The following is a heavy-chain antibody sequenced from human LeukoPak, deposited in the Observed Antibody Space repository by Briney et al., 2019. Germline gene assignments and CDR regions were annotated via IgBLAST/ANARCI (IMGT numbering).Heavy chain of an antibody. CDR3: ARDDDTSGHYSYFGY. V-gene: IGHV3-33*01. CDR2: IWHDGSKE. Sequence: PGGSLRLSCAGSAFTFSHFGINWVRQAPGKGLEGVSGIWHDGSKEYYAESVKGRFTVSRDNSKKTVYLQMNSLRAEDTAVYYCARDDDTSGHYSYFGYWGQGTLVTVSS. CDR1: AFTFSHFG. D-gene: IGHD3-22*01. J-gene: IGHJ4*02.